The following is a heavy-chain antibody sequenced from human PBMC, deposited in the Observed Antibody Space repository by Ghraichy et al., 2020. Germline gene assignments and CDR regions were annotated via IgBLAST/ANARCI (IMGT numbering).Heavy chain of an antibody. CDR2: IYYGGST. Sequence: SETLSLTCTVSGGSISSGSYYWAWIRQPPGKGLEWIGSIYYGGSTYYNPSLKSRVTISVDTSKNQFSLKLRSVTAADTAVYYCARVRDGYNWRFDPWGQGTLVTVSS. CDR3: ARVRDGYNWRFDP. V-gene: IGHV4-39*01. D-gene: IGHD5-24*01. CDR1: GGSISSGSYY. J-gene: IGHJ5*02.